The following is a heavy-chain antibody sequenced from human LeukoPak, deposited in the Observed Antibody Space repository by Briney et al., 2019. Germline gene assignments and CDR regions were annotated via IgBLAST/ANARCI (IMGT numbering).Heavy chain of an antibody. J-gene: IGHJ3*02. CDR2: ISSTSGTI. D-gene: IGHD2-2*01. V-gene: IGHV3-48*04. Sequence: PGRSLRLSCAASGFTFRSYSMNWVRQAPGKGLEWVSYISSTSGTIYYADSMKGRFTISRDNAKNSLYLQMNGLRAEDTAVYYCARELVVPAPISSYDAFDIWGQGTMVTVSS. CDR1: GFTFRSYS. CDR3: ARELVVPAPISSYDAFDI.